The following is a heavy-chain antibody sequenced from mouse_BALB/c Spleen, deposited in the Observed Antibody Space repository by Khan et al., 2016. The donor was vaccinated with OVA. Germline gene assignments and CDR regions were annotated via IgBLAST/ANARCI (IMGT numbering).Heavy chain of an antibody. CDR1: GYTFTSYY. CDR2: INPSNGGT. J-gene: IGHJ3*01. CDR3: TRSGYGTFAY. Sequence: QIQLVQSGAELVKPGASVRLSCKASGYTFTSYYLYWVKQRPGQGLEWIGDINPSNGGTNFNEKFKSKATLTVDKSSSTAYMQLSSLTSEDSAIYYCTRSGYGTFAYWGQGPLVTVSA. D-gene: IGHD2-1*01. V-gene: IGHV1S81*02.